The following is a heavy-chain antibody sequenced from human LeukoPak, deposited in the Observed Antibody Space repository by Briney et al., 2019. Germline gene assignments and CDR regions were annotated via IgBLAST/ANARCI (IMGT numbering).Heavy chain of an antibody. V-gene: IGHV3-21*01. CDR2: ITSRSSYK. J-gene: IGHJ6*03. Sequence: PGGSLRLSCAAPGFTFSNYNMNWVRQAPGKGLEWISSITSRSSYKFYADSVKDRFTISRDNAKNSLYLQMNSLRAEDTAVYYCARDPYSGAYYEGYYYYYMDVWGKGTTVTVSS. CDR1: GFTFSNYN. D-gene: IGHD1-26*01. CDR3: ARDPYSGAYYEGYYYYYMDV.